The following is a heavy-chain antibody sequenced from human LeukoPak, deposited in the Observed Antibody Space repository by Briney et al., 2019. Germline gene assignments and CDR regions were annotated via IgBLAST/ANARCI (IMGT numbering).Heavy chain of an antibody. CDR2: ITSGGST. J-gene: IGHJ4*02. V-gene: IGHV3-23*01. CDR1: GFTFSNDV. CDR3: ARPVTATDRFYFFDS. D-gene: IGHD2-15*01. Sequence: GGSLRLSCEASGFTFSNDVMRWVRQAPGKGLEWVSSITSGGSTYYADSVKGRFTISRDNSENTLYLQMNSLRAEDTAVYYCARPVTATDRFYFFDSWGQGTLVTVSS.